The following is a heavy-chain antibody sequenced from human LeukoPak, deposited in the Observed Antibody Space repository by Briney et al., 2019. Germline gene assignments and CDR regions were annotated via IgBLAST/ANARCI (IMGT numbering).Heavy chain of an antibody. CDR2: ISYDGSNK. V-gene: IGHV3-30-3*01. D-gene: IGHD5-18*01. J-gene: IGHJ4*02. CDR1: GFTFSSYA. CDR3: TSGYDTAMVMAHDY. Sequence: GGSLRLSCAASGFTFSSYAMHWVRQAPGKGLEWVAVISYDGSNKYYADSVKGRFTISRDNSKNTLYLQMNSLRAEDTAVYYCTSGYDTAMVMAHDYWGQGTLVTVSS.